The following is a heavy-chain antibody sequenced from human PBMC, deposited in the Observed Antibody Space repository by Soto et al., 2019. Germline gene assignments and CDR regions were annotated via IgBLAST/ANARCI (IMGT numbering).Heavy chain of an antibody. CDR1: GYDFTAYD. CDR2: MNPINGAT. Sequence: ASVKVSCKASGYDFTAYDINWVRQASGQGLEWMGWMNPINGATGSARRFQGRVSMTRNTATATAYLELTSLRSDDSAVYYCGRGPSPRAPAGGTPYYYAMDVWGQGTAVTVSS. D-gene: IGHD6-13*01. CDR3: GRGPSPRAPAGGTPYYYAMDV. V-gene: IGHV1-8*02. J-gene: IGHJ6*02.